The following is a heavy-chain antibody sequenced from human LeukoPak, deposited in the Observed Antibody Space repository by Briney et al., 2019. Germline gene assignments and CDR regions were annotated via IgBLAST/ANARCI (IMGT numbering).Heavy chain of an antibody. CDR2: IIPILGIA. J-gene: IGHJ5*02. D-gene: IGHD2-21*01. CDR1: GGTFSSYA. CDR3: ARDELTTTQLAYCGGDCYSPWFDP. Sequence: SVKVSCKASGGTFSSYAISWVRQAPGQGLEWMGRIIPILGIANYAQKFQGRVTITADKSTSTAYMELSGLRSEDTAVYYCARDELTTTQLAYCGGDCYSPWFDPWGQGTLVTVSS. V-gene: IGHV1-69*04.